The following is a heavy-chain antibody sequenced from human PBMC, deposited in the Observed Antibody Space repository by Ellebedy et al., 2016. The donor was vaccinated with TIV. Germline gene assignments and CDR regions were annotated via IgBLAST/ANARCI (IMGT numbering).Heavy chain of an antibody. J-gene: IGHJ3*01. CDR2: ISVGGSA. V-gene: IGHV3-66*01. Sequence: GGSLRLSCATSGFTVNSNYMSWVRQAPGRGLEWVSVISVGGSAYYADSVEGRFTISRDNSRNTLFLQMNGLRAEDTAVYYCAGDTFNDVDLDLWGLFDVWGQGTTVTVSS. CDR3: AGDTFNDVDLDLWGLFDV. CDR1: GFTVNSNY. D-gene: IGHD3-10*01.